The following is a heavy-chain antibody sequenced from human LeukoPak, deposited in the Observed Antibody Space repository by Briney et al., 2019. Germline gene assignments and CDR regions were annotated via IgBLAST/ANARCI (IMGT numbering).Heavy chain of an antibody. Sequence: PSETLSLTCTVSGGSIISYYWSWIRQPPGKGLEWIGYISYSGTTNYNPSLKSRVNISVDTSKNQFSLNLNSVTAADTAVYYCARAYSSSSHAFDIWGQGTMVTVSS. V-gene: IGHV4-59*01. CDR2: ISYSGTT. J-gene: IGHJ3*02. D-gene: IGHD6-6*01. CDR1: GGSIISYY. CDR3: ARAYSSSSHAFDI.